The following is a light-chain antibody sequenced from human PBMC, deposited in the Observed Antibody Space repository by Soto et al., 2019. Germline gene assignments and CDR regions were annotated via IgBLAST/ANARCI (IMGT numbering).Light chain of an antibody. CDR1: SSNIGSNY. CDR3: AAWDDSLSALV. J-gene: IGLJ2*01. V-gene: IGLV1-47*01. Sequence: QSVLTQSPSASGTPGQRVTISCSGSSSNIGSNYVYWYQQLPGTAPKLLIYRNNQRPSGVPDRFSGSKSGTSASLAISGLRSADEADYYCAAWDDSLSALVFGGGTKVTVL. CDR2: RNN.